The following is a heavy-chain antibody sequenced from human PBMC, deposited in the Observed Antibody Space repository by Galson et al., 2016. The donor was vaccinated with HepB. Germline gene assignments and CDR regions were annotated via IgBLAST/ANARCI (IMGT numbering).Heavy chain of an antibody. D-gene: IGHD2-8*01. CDR2: ICSSSVYI. CDR3: ARDPRSYCTTGRCDVVGFYFGF. V-gene: IGHV3-21*04. J-gene: IGHJ4*02. Sequence: SLRLSCAASGFTFTAYTMNWLRQAPGKGPEWVSSICSSSVYIYYADSVKGRFTISRDNSKNTLYLQMNSLRVEDTAVYFCARDPRSYCTTGRCDVVGFYFGFWGQGTLVTVSS. CDR1: GFTFTAYT.